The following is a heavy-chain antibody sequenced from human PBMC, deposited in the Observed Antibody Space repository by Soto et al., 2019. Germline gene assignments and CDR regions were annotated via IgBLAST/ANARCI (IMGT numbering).Heavy chain of an antibody. Sequence: SETLSLTCAVYGGSFSGYYWSWIRQPPGKGLEWIGEINHSGSTNYNPSLKSRVTISVDTSKNQFSLKLSSVTAADTAVYYCARGGYCSSTSCYRTYNWFDLXGQGTLVTVSS. CDR3: ARGGYCSSTSCYRTYNWFDL. CDR1: GGSFSGYY. D-gene: IGHD2-2*01. V-gene: IGHV4-34*01. J-gene: IGHJ5*02. CDR2: INHSGST.